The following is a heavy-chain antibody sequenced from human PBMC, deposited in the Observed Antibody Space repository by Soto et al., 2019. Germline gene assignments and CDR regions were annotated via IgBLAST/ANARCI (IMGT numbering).Heavy chain of an antibody. CDR1: GFTFSSYA. Sequence: GGSLRLSCAASGFTFSSYAMHWVRQAPGKGLEWVAVISYDGSNKYYADSVKGRFTISRDNSKNTLYLQMNSLRAEDTAVYYCARDIAARLPDAFDIWGQGTMVTVSS. D-gene: IGHD6-6*01. CDR2: ISYDGSNK. CDR3: ARDIAARLPDAFDI. V-gene: IGHV3-30-3*01. J-gene: IGHJ3*02.